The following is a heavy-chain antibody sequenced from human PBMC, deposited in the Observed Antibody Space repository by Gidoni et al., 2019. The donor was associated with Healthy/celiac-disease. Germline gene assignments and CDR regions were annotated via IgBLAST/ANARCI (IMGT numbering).Heavy chain of an antibody. V-gene: IGHV1-18*01. CDR3: ARDSSYEYSGSYPTDFDY. J-gene: IGHJ4*02. D-gene: IGHD1-26*01. Sequence: QVQLVQSGAEVKKPGASVKVSCKASGYTFTSYGISWVRQAPGQGLEWMGWISAYNGNTNYAQKLQGRVTMTTDTSTSTAYMELRSLRSDDTAVYYCARDSSYEYSGSYPTDFDYWGQGTLVTVSS. CDR1: GYTFTSYG. CDR2: ISAYNGNT.